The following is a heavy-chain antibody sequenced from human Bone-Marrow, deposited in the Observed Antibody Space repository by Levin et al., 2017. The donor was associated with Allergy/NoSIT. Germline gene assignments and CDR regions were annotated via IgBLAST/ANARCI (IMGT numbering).Heavy chain of an antibody. D-gene: IGHD7-27*01. CDR3: TRRTGELGLDY. CDR2: IRSKANSYAT. J-gene: IGHJ4*02. V-gene: IGHV3-73*01. CDR1: GFTFSGSA. Sequence: PGGSLRLSCAASGFTFSGSAMHWVRQASGKGLEWVGRIRSKANSYATAYAASVKGRFTISRDDSKNTAYLQMNSLKTEDTAVYYCTRRTGELGLDYWGQGTLVTVSS.